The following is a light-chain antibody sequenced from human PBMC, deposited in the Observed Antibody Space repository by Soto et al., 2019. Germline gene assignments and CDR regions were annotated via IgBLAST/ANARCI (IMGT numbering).Light chain of an antibody. J-gene: IGKJ1*01. CDR1: QTIMTY. V-gene: IGKV1-39*01. CDR2: AAS. Sequence: DIQVTQTPSSLSASVGDEVTITCRASQTIMTYLNWYQLKPGKPPRLLIYAASSLQSGVPSRFSGSGSGTDFTLTISSLQPEDFATYSCQQSYNSPQTFAQGTKVDIK. CDR3: QQSYNSPQT.